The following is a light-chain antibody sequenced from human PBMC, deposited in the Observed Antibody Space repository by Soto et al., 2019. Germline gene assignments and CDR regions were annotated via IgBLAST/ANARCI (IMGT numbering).Light chain of an antibody. CDR2: EDN. V-gene: IGLV6-57*04. CDR3: QSYAYSIVV. J-gene: IGLJ2*01. Sequence: NFMLTQPASVSESPGKTVIISCARSSGRIASNYVHWYQQRPGSAPTNVIYEDNQRPSGVPARFSGSIDRSYNSASLTVSVRKTEDEADYFCQSYAYSIVVFGGGTQLTVL. CDR1: SGRIASNY.